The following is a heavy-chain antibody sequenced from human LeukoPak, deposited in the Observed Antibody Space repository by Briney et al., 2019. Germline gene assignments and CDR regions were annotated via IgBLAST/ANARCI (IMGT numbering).Heavy chain of an antibody. D-gene: IGHD5-12*01. CDR1: GYSFTSYW. J-gene: IGHJ4*02. V-gene: IGHV5-51*01. CDR3: ARHPPPLYSGYDLGFDY. CDR2: IYPGDSDT. Sequence: GESLKISCKGSGYSFTSYWIGWVRQMPGKGLEWMGIIYPGDSDTRYSPSFQGQVTISADKSISTAYLRWSSLKASDTAMYYCARHPPPLYSGYDLGFDYWGQGTLVTVSS.